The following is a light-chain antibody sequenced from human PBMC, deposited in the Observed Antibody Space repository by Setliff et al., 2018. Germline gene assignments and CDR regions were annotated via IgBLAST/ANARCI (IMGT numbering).Light chain of an antibody. J-gene: IGLJ1*01. CDR2: EVS. CDR1: SSDVGGYNY. Sequence: QSALTQPPSASGSPGQSVTISCTGTSSDVGGYNYVSWYQQRPGKAPKLMIYEVSKRPSGVPDRFSGSKSGNTASLTVSGLQAEDEADYYCSSYAGSNTPYVFGTGTKGTVL. V-gene: IGLV2-8*01. CDR3: SSYAGSNTPYV.